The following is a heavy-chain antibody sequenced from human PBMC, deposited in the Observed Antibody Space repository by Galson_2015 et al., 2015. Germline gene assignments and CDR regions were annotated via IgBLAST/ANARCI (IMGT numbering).Heavy chain of an antibody. D-gene: IGHD3-16*02. CDR2: ICPGDSDT. J-gene: IGHJ4*02. CDR1: GYSFTSHW. Sequence: QSGAEVKKPGESLKISCKASGYSFTSHWIGWVRQMPGKGLEWMGIICPGDSDTRYTPSFQGQVTISADKSISTAYLQWSSLKASDTAMYYYARQSLGELSSPFDYWGQGALVTVSS. CDR3: ARQSLGELSSPFDY. V-gene: IGHV5-51*01.